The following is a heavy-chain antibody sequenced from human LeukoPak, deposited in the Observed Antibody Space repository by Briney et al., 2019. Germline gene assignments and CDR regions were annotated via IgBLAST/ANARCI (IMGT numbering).Heavy chain of an antibody. CDR1: GFTLRSYA. J-gene: IGHJ4*02. V-gene: IGHV3-23*01. CDR3: EGTYYYDSSDDY. D-gene: IGHD3-22*01. Sequence: GGSLRLSCAASGFTLRSYAMSWVRQAPGKGLEWVLAISGSGTSTYYADSVKGRFTISRDNSKNTLYLQMNSLRAEDTAVYYCEGTYYYDSSDDYWGQGTLVTVSS. CDR2: ISGSGTST.